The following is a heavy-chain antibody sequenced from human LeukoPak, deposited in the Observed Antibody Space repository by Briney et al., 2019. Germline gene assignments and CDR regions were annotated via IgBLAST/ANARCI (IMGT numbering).Heavy chain of an antibody. CDR1: GFGFSGYW. J-gene: IGHJ4*02. CDR3: AREEVKSFDN. Sequence: PGGSLRLSCAASGFGFSGYWMTWVRQAPGKGLEWVANIKQDGSETSYVTSVRGRFTISRDNAKNSLYLQMNNLRVEDTAVYFCAREEVKSFDNWGQGTLVTVSS. CDR2: IKQDGSET. V-gene: IGHV3-7*03.